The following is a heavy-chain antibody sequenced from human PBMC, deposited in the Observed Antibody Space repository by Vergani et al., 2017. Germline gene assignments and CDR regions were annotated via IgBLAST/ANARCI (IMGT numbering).Heavy chain of an antibody. Sequence: QVQLQESGPGLVKPSETLSLTCTVSGGSISSYYWSWIRQPPGKGLEWIGYIYYSGSTNYNPSLKSRVTISVDTSKNQFSLKLSSVTAADTAVYYCARGIGYDFWSGHRALDYWGQGTLVTVSS. J-gene: IGHJ4*02. V-gene: IGHV4-59*01. CDR3: ARGIGYDFWSGHRALDY. CDR1: GGSISSYY. CDR2: IYYSGST. D-gene: IGHD3-3*01.